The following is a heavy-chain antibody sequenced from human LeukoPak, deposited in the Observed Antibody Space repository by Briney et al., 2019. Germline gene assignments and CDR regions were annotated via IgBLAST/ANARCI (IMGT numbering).Heavy chain of an antibody. V-gene: IGHV3-30*18. CDR1: GFPFSSYG. D-gene: IGHD4-23*01. CDR3: PKDPYLDSGGNSEPFDY. CDR2: ISYEGSNK. J-gene: IGHJ4*02. Sequence: PGGSLRLPCAASGFPFSSYGMHWARQAPGKGREGVEVISYEGSNKGYADSVKGRFPLPRDIPKNTLYLHMNGLRAEETAEYYLPKDPYLDSGGNSEPFDYWGQGTWSPSPQ.